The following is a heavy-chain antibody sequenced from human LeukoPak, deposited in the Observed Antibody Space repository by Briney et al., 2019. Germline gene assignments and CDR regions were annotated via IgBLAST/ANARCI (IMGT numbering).Heavy chain of an antibody. Sequence: GGSLRLSCAASGFTFSSYSMNWVRQAPGKGLEWLSYISGSSSTIYYADSVKGRFTISRDNAKNSLYLQMNSLRAEDTAVYFCARELLGYCSGSTCYYFFMDFWGKGTTVTVSS. CDR3: ARELLGYCSGSTCYYFFMDF. J-gene: IGHJ6*03. CDR1: GFTFSSYS. V-gene: IGHV3-48*04. D-gene: IGHD2-15*01. CDR2: ISGSSSTI.